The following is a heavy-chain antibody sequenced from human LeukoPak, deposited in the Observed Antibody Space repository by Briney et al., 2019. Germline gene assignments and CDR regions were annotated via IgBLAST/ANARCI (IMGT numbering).Heavy chain of an antibody. CDR2: INHSGST. D-gene: IGHD3-3*01. V-gene: IGHV4-34*01. J-gene: IGHJ4*02. CDR3: ARGLDFWSGYYLTYYFDY. CDR1: GGSISGYY. Sequence: SETLSLTCTVSGGSISGYYWSWIRQPPGKGLEWIGEINHSGSTNYNPSLKSRVTISVDTSKNQFSLKLSSVTAADTAVYYCARGLDFWSGYYLTYYFDYWGQGTLVTVSS.